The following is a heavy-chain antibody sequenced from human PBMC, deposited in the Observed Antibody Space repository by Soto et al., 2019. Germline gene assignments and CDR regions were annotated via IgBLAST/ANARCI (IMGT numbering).Heavy chain of an antibody. CDR3: TKDQRYCTNGVCSYFDY. CDR2: ISGSGGST. V-gene: IGHV3-23*01. D-gene: IGHD2-8*01. J-gene: IGHJ4*02. CDR1: GFSFTNYA. Sequence: PGGSLRLSCAASGFSFTNYAMSWVRQSPGKGLEWVSAISGSGGSTYYADSVRGRFTISRDNSENTLYLQLNSLRADDTAVYYCTKDQRYCTNGVCSYFDYWGQGTLVTVSS.